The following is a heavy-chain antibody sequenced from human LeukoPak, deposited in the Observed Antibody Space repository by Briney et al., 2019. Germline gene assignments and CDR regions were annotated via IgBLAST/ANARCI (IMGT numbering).Heavy chain of an antibody. V-gene: IGHV4-59*08. Sequence: SETLSLTCTVSGGSISTYYWSWIRQPPGKGLEWIGYIYYSGSTNYNPSLKSRVTISVDTSRNQFSLKLSSVTAADTAVYYCARQTGSGLFILPGGQGTLVTVSS. D-gene: IGHD3-10*01. CDR3: ARQTGSGLFILP. CDR2: IYYSGST. J-gene: IGHJ4*02. CDR1: GGSISTYY.